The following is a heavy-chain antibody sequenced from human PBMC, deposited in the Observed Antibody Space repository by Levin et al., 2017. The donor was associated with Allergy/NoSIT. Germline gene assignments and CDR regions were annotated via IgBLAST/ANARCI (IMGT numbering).Heavy chain of an antibody. CDR2: IKQDGSEK. D-gene: IGHD3-9*01. Sequence: SCAASGFTFSSYWMSWVRQAPGKGLEWVANIKQDGSEKYYVDSVKGRFTISRDNAKNSLYLQMNSLRAEDTAVYYCARRQYFDWLPQYNWFDPWGQGTLVTVSS. CDR1: GFTFSSYW. CDR3: ARRQYFDWLPQYNWFDP. J-gene: IGHJ5*02. V-gene: IGHV3-7*01.